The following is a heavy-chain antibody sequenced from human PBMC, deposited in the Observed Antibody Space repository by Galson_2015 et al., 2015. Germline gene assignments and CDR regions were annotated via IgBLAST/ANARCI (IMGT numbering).Heavy chain of an antibody. V-gene: IGHV3-11*05. J-gene: IGHJ4*02. CDR2: ISSSSSYT. Sequence: SLRLSCAASGFTFSDYYMSWIRQAPGKGLEWVSYISSSSSYTNYADSVKGRFTISRDNAKNSLYLQMNSLRAEDTAVYYCARAVDIVAGGNFDYWGQGTLVTVSS. D-gene: IGHD5-12*01. CDR3: ARAVDIVAGGNFDY. CDR1: GFTFSDYY.